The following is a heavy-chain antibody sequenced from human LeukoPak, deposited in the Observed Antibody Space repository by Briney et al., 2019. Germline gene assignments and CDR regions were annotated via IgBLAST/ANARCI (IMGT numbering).Heavy chain of an antibody. D-gene: IGHD3-3*01. CDR3: ARVRGSGYYSYYYYYMDV. CDR1: GYTFTSYD. V-gene: IGHV1-8*01. CDR2: MNPNSGNT. J-gene: IGHJ6*03. Sequence: ASVKVSCKASGYTFTSYDINWVRQATGRGLEWMGWMNPNSGNTGYEQKFQGRVTMTRNTSISTAYMELSSLRSEDTAVYYCARVRGSGYYSYYYYYMDVWGKGTTVTVSS.